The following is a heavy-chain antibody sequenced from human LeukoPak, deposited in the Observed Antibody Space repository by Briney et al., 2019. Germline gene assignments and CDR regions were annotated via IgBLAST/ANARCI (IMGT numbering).Heavy chain of an antibody. V-gene: IGHV3-23*01. CDR1: GFTFSSYA. CDR2: ISGSGGST. D-gene: IGHD5/OR15-5a*01. Sequence: GGSLRLSCAASGFTFSSYAMSWVRQAPGKGLEWVSAISGSGGSTYYADSVKGRFTISRDNSKNTLYPQMNSLRAEDTAVYYCASRRLRYQWDIWGQGTMVTVSS. J-gene: IGHJ3*02. CDR3: ASRRLRYQWDI.